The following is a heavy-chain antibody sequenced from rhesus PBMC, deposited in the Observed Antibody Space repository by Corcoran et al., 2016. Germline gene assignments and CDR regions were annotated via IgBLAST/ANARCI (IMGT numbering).Heavy chain of an antibody. J-gene: IGHJ4*01. CDR1: GGSISDYYS. CDR3: ARGGIAAAGPDVVDY. V-gene: IGHV4S9*01. Sequence: QVQLQESGPGLVKPSETLSLTCAVSGGSISDYYSWNWIPQPPGRGPEWIGNIYGNRSSTYYNPSLKSRVTISKDTSKNQFFLKLSSVTAADTAVYYCARGGIAAAGPDVVDYWGQGVLVTVSS. D-gene: IGHD6S26*01. CDR2: IYGNRSST.